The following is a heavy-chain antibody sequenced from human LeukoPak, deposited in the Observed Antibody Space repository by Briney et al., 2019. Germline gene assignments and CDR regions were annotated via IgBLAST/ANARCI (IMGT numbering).Heavy chain of an antibody. V-gene: IGHV3-7*01. CDR2: IKQDGSEK. Sequence: GGSLRLSCAASGFSFSTYGMHWVRQAPGKGLEWVANIKQDGSEKYYVDSVKGRFTISRDNAKNSLYLQMNSLRAEDTAVYYCAREGYSSGYLSAFDIWGQGTMVTVSS. D-gene: IGHD3-22*01. J-gene: IGHJ3*02. CDR1: GFSFSTYG. CDR3: AREGYSSGYLSAFDI.